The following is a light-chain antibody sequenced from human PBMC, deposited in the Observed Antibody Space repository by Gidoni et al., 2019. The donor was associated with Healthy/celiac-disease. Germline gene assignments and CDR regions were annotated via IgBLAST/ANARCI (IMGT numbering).Light chain of an antibody. CDR3: QQYNSYPX. J-gene: IGKJ4*01. V-gene: IGKV1-5*03. CDR2: KAS. CDR1: QSISSW. Sequence: DIQMTQSPSTLSASVGDRVTITCRASQSISSWLAWYQQNPGKAPKLLIYKASSLESGVPSRFSGSGSGTEFTLTISSLQPDDFATYYCQQYNSYPXVXGGTXVEIK.